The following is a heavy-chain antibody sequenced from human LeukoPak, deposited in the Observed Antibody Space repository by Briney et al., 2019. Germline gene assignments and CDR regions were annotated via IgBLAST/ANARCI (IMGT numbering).Heavy chain of an antibody. V-gene: IGHV3-20*04. CDR2: INWNGDTT. D-gene: IGHD2-2*01. Sequence: GGSLRLSCAASGFPFQDSGLSWVRQAPGKGLVWISGINWNGDTTVYADSVKGRFTISRDNAKNSLYLQMNSLRADDTAFYYCARQTRGYVYYFDYWGQGTLVTVSS. CDR3: ARQTRGYVYYFDY. CDR1: GFPFQDSG. J-gene: IGHJ4*02.